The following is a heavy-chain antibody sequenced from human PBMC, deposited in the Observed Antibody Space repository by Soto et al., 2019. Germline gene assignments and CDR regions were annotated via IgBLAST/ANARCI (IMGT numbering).Heavy chain of an antibody. CDR3: ARGRTIFGVVNFDY. V-gene: IGHV1-69*01. CDR2: VIPIFSIM. D-gene: IGHD3-3*01. Sequence: QVQLVQSGAEVKKPGSSVKVSCTASGGTLSNYAIAWVRLAPGQGLEWVGGVIPIFSIMKYAQKFQDRVTFTAADSTNTAYMELSSLTSEDTAVYYCARGRTIFGVVNFDYWGQGTLVTVSS. CDR1: GGTLSNYA. J-gene: IGHJ4*02.